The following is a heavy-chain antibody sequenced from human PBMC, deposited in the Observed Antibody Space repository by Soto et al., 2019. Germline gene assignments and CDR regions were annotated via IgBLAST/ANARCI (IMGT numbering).Heavy chain of an antibody. J-gene: IGHJ6*02. CDR2: ISAYNGNT. CDR3: AIDSSSWNYYYYYGMDV. Sequence: VKVSCKASGYTFTSYGISWVRQAPGQGLEWMGWISAYNGNTNYAQKLQGRVTMTTDTSTSTAYMELRSLRSDDTAVYYCAIDSSSWNYYYYYGMDVWGQGTTVTVSS. D-gene: IGHD6-13*01. V-gene: IGHV1-18*01. CDR1: GYTFTSYG.